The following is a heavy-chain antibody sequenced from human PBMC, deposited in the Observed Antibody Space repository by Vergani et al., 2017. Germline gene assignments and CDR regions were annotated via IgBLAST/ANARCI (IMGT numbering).Heavy chain of an antibody. Sequence: EVQLVESGGGLVKPGGSLRLSCAASGFTFSSYSMNWVRQAPGKGLEWVSSISSSSSYIYYADSVKGRFTISRDNAKNSLYLQMNSLRAEDTAVYYCARDGPYRWDTASPGDYWGQGTLVTVSS. V-gene: IGHV3-21*01. D-gene: IGHD5-18*01. CDR1: GFTFSSYS. J-gene: IGHJ4*02. CDR2: ISSSSSYI. CDR3: ARDGPYRWDTASPGDY.